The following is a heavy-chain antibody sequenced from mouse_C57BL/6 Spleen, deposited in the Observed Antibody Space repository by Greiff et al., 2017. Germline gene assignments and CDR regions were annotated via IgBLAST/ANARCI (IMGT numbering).Heavy chain of an antibody. Sequence: EVKLMESGAELVRPGASVKLSCTASGFNIKDDYMHWVKQRPEQGLEWIGWIDPENGDTEYASKFQGKATITADTSSNTAYLQLSSLTSEDTAVYYCTTTVVADYRGQGTTLTVSS. CDR1: GFNIKDDY. V-gene: IGHV14-4*01. D-gene: IGHD1-1*01. CDR2: IDPENGDT. CDR3: TTTVVADY. J-gene: IGHJ2*01.